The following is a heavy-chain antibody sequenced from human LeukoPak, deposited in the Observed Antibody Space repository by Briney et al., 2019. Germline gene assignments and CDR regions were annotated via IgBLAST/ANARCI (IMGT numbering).Heavy chain of an antibody. Sequence: GGSLRLSCAASGFTFSSYAMSWVRQAPGKGLEWVSAISGSGGSTYYADSVKGRFTISRDNSKNTLYLQMNSLRAEDTAVYYCARGGGYDVDAFDIWGQGTMVTVSS. D-gene: IGHD5-12*01. J-gene: IGHJ3*02. V-gene: IGHV3-23*01. CDR2: ISGSGGST. CDR3: ARGGGYDVDAFDI. CDR1: GFTFSSYA.